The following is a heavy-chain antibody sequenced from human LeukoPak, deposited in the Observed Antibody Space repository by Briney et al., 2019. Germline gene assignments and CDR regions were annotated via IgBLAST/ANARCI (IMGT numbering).Heavy chain of an antibody. CDR2: ISGSSSYI. V-gene: IGHV3-21*01. Sequence: GGSLRLSCAASGFTFSSYSMNWVRQAPGKGLEWVSSISGSSSYIYYADSVKGRFTISRDNAKRSLYLQMNSLRAEDTAVYYCARDRHKYNYDSGGYPPYWGQGTLVTVSS. CDR3: ARDRHKYNYDSGGYPPY. CDR1: GFTFSSYS. D-gene: IGHD3-22*01. J-gene: IGHJ4*02.